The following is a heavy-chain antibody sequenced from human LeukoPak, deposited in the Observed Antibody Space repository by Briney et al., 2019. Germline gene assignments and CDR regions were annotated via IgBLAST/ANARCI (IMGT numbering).Heavy chain of an antibody. CDR1: GGSISSGSYY. Sequence: SHTLSLTCTVSGGSISSGSYYWSWVRQPAGKGLEWIGRIYTSGSTNYNPSLKSRVTISVDTSKNQFSLKLSSVTAADTAVYYCARDPHYYDSSGYYPYFDYWGQGTLVTVSS. CDR2: IYTSGST. J-gene: IGHJ4*02. V-gene: IGHV4-61*02. CDR3: ARDPHYYDSSGYYPYFDY. D-gene: IGHD3-22*01.